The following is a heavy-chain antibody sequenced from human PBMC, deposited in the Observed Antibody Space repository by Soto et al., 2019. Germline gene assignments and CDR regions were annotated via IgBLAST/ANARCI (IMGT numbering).Heavy chain of an antibody. J-gene: IGHJ5*02. D-gene: IGHD1-1*01. CDR2: IHDSGNT. CDR3: GRVLRWNNWFDP. CDR1: GGSVSSGSYY. V-gene: IGHV4-61*01. Sequence: SETLSLTCTVSGGSVSSGSYYWNWIRQPPGKGLEWIGNIHDSGNTNYNPSLKSRVTISVDKSKNQFSLRLNSVTAADTAVYYCGRVLRWNNWFDPWRQGNLVTVSS.